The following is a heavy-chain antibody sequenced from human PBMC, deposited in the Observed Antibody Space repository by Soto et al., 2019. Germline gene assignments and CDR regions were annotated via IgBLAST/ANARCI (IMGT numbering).Heavy chain of an antibody. CDR3: GRTSSWYNSYYGMDA. CDR2: MNPDTDFGNT. CDR1: GYTFTSYD. Sequence: QVQLVQSGAEVKKPGASVKVSCKASGYTFTSYDINWVRQAPGQGLEWMGWMNPDTDFGNTDYAPKFRGRVTMTRDTSTNTAYMELRNLRSEDTAIYFCGRTSSWYNSYYGMDAWGQGTTVIVS. V-gene: IGHV1-8*01. D-gene: IGHD6-19*01. J-gene: IGHJ6*02.